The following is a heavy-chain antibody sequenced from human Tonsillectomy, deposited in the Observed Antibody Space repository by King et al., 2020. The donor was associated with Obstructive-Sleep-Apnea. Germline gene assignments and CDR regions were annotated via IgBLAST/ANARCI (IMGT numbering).Heavy chain of an antibody. J-gene: IGHJ4*02. D-gene: IGHD4-23*01. CDR1: GFSFSTYG. CDR3: AKDGTTVGESPYFDY. Sequence: VQLVESGGGVVQPGGSLILSCAASGFSFSTYGMHWVRQAPGKGLEWGAVIGYDGNKKYYADSVKGRFTISRDNSKNMLYLQRNSPRVEDTAVYYCAKDGTTVGESPYFDYWGQGTLVTVSS. V-gene: IGHV3-30*02. CDR2: IGYDGNKK.